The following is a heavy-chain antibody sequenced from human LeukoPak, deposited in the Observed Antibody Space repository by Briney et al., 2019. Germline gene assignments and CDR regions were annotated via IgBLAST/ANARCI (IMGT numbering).Heavy chain of an antibody. D-gene: IGHD2-15*01. V-gene: IGHV3-23*01. CDR2: ISGSNGRT. CDR1: GFTFSDYA. Sequence: GGSLRLSCVVSGFTFSDYAMSWVRQPPGKGLEWVSGISGSNGRTYYADSEKGRFTISRDNSKNTLYLQMNSLRAEDTAVYYCAKSRARRDGSAGSIDHWGQGTLVTVSS. CDR3: AKSRARRDGSAGSIDH. J-gene: IGHJ4*02.